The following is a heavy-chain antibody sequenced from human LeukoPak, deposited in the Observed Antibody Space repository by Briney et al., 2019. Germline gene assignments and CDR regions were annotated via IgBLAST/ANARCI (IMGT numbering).Heavy chain of an antibody. J-gene: IGHJ4*02. Sequence: GGSLRLSCAASGFTFSRYAMHWVRQAPGKGLEWVAVISYDGSNKYYADSVKGRFSISRDNSKNALYLQMNSLSAEDTAVYFCARDYSRNSFDYWGQGTLVTVSS. CDR1: GFTFSRYA. V-gene: IGHV3-30-3*01. CDR3: ARDYSRNSFDY. CDR2: ISYDGSNK. D-gene: IGHD6-13*01.